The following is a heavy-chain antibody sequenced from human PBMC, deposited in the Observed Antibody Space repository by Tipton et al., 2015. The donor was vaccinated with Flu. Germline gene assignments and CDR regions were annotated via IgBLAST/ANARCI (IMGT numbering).Heavy chain of an antibody. CDR1: GFTFSSYG. CDR3: AKCPIVVVISDNDAFDI. V-gene: IGHV3-30*02. Sequence: SGFTFSSYGMHWVRQAPGKGLEWVAFIRYDGSNKYYADSVKGRFTISRDNSKNTLYLQMNSLRAEDTAVYYCAKCPIVVVISDNDAFDIWGQETMVTVSS. D-gene: IGHD3-22*01. CDR2: IRYDGSNK. J-gene: IGHJ3*02.